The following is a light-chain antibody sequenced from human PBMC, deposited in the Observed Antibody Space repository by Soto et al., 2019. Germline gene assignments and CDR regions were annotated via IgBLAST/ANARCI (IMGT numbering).Light chain of an antibody. CDR2: GAS. V-gene: IGKV3-20*01. J-gene: IGKJ1*01. CDR3: QQFGTSPWT. Sequence: EIVLTQSPGTLSLSPEERATLSCRASQSVSSSYLAWYQQKPGQAPRPLIYGASSRATGIPDRFSGSGSGTDFTLTISRLEPEDFAVYYCQQFGTSPWTFGQGTKVEIK. CDR1: QSVSSSY.